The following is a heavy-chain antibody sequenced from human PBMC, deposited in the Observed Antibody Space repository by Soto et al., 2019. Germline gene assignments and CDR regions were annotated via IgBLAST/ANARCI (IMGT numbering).Heavy chain of an antibody. D-gene: IGHD5-18*01. Sequence: QVQLQESGPGLVKPSETLSLSCTVSGGSIGTYYWSWIRQPPGKGLEWIGYIYYSGNTNYNPSLKRRVSISVDTSKNQFSLKLSSVTAADTAVYYCARLTWIQLWRPTYFVYWGQGTLVTVSS. CDR3: ARLTWIQLWRPTYFVY. CDR2: IYYSGNT. J-gene: IGHJ4*02. V-gene: IGHV4-59*08. CDR1: GGSIGTYY.